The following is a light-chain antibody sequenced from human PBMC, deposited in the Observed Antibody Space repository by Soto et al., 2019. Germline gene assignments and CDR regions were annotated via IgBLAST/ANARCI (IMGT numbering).Light chain of an antibody. CDR1: SSNIGAGYD. CDR3: QSYDSSLSGSGVV. J-gene: IGLJ2*01. V-gene: IGLV1-40*01. Sequence: QSVLTQPPSVSGAPGQRVTISCTGSSSNIGAGYDVHWYQQLPGTAPKLLIYGNSNRPSGVPDRFSGSKSGTSASLAITGLHAEDEADYDGQSYDSSLSGSGVVFGGGTQLTVL. CDR2: GNS.